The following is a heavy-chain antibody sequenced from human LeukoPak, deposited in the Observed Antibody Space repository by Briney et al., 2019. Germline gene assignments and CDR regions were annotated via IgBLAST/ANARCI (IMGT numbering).Heavy chain of an antibody. CDR3: ARVPYPYSSSWYYFDY. CDR2: ISGSGGST. CDR1: GFTFSSYA. J-gene: IGHJ4*02. Sequence: GGSLRLSCAASGFTFSSYAMNWVRQAPGKGLEWVSAISGSGGSTYYADSVKGRFTISRDNAKNSLYLQMNSLRAEDTAVYYCARVPYPYSSSWYYFDYWGQGTLVTVSS. D-gene: IGHD6-13*01. V-gene: IGHV3-23*01.